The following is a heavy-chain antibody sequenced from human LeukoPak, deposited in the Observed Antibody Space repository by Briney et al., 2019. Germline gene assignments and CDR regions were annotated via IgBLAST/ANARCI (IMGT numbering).Heavy chain of an antibody. J-gene: IGHJ6*02. CDR1: GGSISSSTYY. Sequence: SETLSLTCTVSGGSISSSTYYWGWIRQPPGKGLEWIGSIYNSGSTYYNPSLKSRVTISVDSSKNQFSLKLSSVTAADTAVYYCARVDYYYYGMDVWGQGTTVTVSS. CDR2: IYNSGST. CDR3: ARVDYYYYGMDV. V-gene: IGHV4-39*07.